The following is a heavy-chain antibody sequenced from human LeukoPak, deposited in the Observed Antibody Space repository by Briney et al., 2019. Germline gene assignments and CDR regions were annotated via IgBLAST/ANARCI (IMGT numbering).Heavy chain of an antibody. Sequence: SETLSLTCTVSGGSISSSSYYWGWIRQPPGKGLEWIGSIYYSGSTYYNPSLKSQVTISVDTSKNQFSLKLSSVTAADTAVYYCARDRKYSSGWYDYWGQGTLVTVSS. CDR3: ARDRKYSSGWYDY. J-gene: IGHJ4*02. V-gene: IGHV4-39*07. D-gene: IGHD6-19*01. CDR1: GGSISSSSYY. CDR2: IYYSGST.